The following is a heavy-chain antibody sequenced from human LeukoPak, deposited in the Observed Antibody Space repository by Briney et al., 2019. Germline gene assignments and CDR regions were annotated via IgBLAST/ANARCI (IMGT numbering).Heavy chain of an antibody. CDR3: ARDLAVGRDGYNYRAFDI. D-gene: IGHD5-24*01. V-gene: IGHV1-69*13. Sequence: SVKVSCKASGGTFSSYAISWVRQAPGQGLEWMGGIIPIFGTANYAQKFQGRVTITADESTSTAYMELSSLRSEDTAVYYCARDLAVGRDGYNYRAFDIWGQGTMGNVSS. CDR2: IIPIFGTA. CDR1: GGTFSSYA. J-gene: IGHJ3*02.